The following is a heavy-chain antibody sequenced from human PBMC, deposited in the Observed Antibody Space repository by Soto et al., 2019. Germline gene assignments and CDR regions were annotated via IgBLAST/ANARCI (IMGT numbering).Heavy chain of an antibody. V-gene: IGHV1-69*13. CDR3: ARDRPRSLYSSGWTAFDY. D-gene: IGHD6-19*01. J-gene: IGHJ4*02. CDR1: GGTFSSYA. Sequence: SVKVSCKASGGTFSSYAISWVRQAPGQGLEWMGGIIPIFGTANYAQKFQGRVTITADESTSTAYMELSSLRSEDTAVYYCARDRPRSLYSSGWTAFDYWGQGTLVTVSS. CDR2: IIPIFGTA.